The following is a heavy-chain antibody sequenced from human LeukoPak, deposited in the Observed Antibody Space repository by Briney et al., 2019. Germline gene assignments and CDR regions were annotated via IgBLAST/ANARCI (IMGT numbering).Heavy chain of an antibody. V-gene: IGHV4-30-2*01. J-gene: IGHJ4*02. D-gene: IGHD6-6*01. CDR2: IYHSGST. CDR1: GGSISSGGYY. CDR3: AREAPYSSSLIFDY. Sequence: SETLSLTCTVSGGSISSGGYYWSWIRQPPGKGLEWIGYIYHSGSTYYNPSLKSRVTISVDRSKNQFSLKLSSVTAADTAVYYCAREAPYSSSLIFDYWGQGTLVTVSS.